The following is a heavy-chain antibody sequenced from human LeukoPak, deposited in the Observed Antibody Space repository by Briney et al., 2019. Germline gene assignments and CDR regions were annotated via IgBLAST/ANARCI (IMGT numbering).Heavy chain of an antibody. Sequence: SETLSLTCTVSGGSISSYYWSWIRQPPGKGLEWIAYISDIGSINYNPSLKSRVTISLDTSKNQLSLKLRSVTAADTAVYYCAGHHPRNTVDFWGQGTLDTVSS. V-gene: IGHV4-59*08. CDR1: GGSISSYY. J-gene: IGHJ4*02. D-gene: IGHD2-8*02. CDR3: AGHHPRNTVDF. CDR2: ISDIGSI.